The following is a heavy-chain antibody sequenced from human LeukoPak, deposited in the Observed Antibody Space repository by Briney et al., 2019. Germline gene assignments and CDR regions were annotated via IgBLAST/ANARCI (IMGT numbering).Heavy chain of an antibody. V-gene: IGHV3-11*01. J-gene: IGHJ4*02. CDR1: GFTFGDYA. CDR3: ARAGQSDY. CDR2: ISGGSRTI. Sequence: GGSLRLSCTASGFTFGDYAMSWVRQAPGKGLEWVSSISGGSRTINYADSVKGRFTTSRDNAKNSLSLQVNSLRAEDTAVYYCARAGQSDYWGQGTLVTVSS.